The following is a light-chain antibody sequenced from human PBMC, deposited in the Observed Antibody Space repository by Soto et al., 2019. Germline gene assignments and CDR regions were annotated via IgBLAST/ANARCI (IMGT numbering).Light chain of an antibody. Sequence: IRITQSHSTQSASIGDRVIITCRASQSITNLLAWYQQKPGRAPKLLIYKASSLESGVPSRFSGSGSGTEFTLTISSLQPEDFATYSCQHSYNPPQTFGQGSNVDNK. CDR2: KAS. CDR3: QHSYNPPQT. CDR1: QSITNL. V-gene: IGKV1-5*03. J-gene: IGKJ1*01.